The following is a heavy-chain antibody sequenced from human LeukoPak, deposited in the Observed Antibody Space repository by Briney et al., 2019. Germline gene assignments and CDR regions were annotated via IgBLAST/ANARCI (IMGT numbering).Heavy chain of an antibody. CDR2: LNHSGST. D-gene: IGHD4-11*01. Sequence: SETLSLTCAVYGGSFSGYYWSWIRQPPGKGLEWIGELNHSGSTNYNPSLKSRVTISVDTSKNQFSLKLSSVTAADTAVHYCARGRTVTTPGSFDYWGQGTLVTVSS. J-gene: IGHJ4*02. CDR3: ARGRTVTTPGSFDY. V-gene: IGHV4-34*01. CDR1: GGSFSGYY.